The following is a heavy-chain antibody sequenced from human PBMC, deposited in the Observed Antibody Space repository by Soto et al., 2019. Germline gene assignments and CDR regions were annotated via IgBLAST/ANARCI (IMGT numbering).Heavy chain of an antibody. CDR2: IYYSGST. Sequence: QLQLQESGPGLVKPSETLSLNCSVSGGSISSSSYYWGWIRQPPGKGLEWIGSIYYSGSTYYNPSLKSRLTISADTSKNQFALRLSSVTAADTAVYYCASLGYSGCEFDYWGQGTLVTVSS. CDR3: ASLGYSGCEFDY. D-gene: IGHD5-12*01. J-gene: IGHJ4*02. CDR1: GGSISSSSYY. V-gene: IGHV4-39*01.